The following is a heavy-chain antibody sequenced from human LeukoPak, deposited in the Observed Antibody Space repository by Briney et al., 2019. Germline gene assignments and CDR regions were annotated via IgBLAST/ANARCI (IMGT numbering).Heavy chain of an antibody. CDR2: ISAYNGNT. V-gene: IGHV1-18*01. D-gene: IGHD2-21*02. Sequence: ASVKVSCKASGYTFTSYGISWVRQAPGQGLEWMGWISAYNGNTNYAQKLQGRVTMTTDTSTSTAYMELRSLRSDDTAVYYCARTVIVMVTAFGMDVWGQGTTVTVPS. CDR1: GYTFTSYG. CDR3: ARTVIVMVTAFGMDV. J-gene: IGHJ6*02.